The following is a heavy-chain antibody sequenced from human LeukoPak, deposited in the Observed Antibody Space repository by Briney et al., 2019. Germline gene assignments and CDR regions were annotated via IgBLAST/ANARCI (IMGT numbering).Heavy chain of an antibody. V-gene: IGHV4-39*01. J-gene: IGHJ5*02. CDR2: IYYGGNT. Sequence: SETLSLTCTVSGGSISSSSYYWGWIRQPPGKGLEWIGSIYYGGNTYYNPSLKSRVTISVNTSKNQFSLKLSSVTAADTAVYYCARRIITGTTWFDPWGQGTLVTASS. CDR3: ARRIITGTTWFDP. D-gene: IGHD1-7*01. CDR1: GGSISSSSYY.